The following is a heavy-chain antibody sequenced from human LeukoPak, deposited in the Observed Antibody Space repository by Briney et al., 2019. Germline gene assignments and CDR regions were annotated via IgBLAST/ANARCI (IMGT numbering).Heavy chain of an antibody. CDR3: AKPVSGGLAVTADWFHP. CDR1: GFSFSFYA. Sequence: GGSLRLSCAASGFSFSFYAMSWLRQPPGKGLEWVSTINANSGTTSYAASVRGRFTISRDNSKNTLYLQVNTLRADDTATYYCAKPVSGGLAVTADWFHPWGQGTLVVVSS. D-gene: IGHD6-19*01. V-gene: IGHV3-23*01. J-gene: IGHJ5*01. CDR2: INANSGTT.